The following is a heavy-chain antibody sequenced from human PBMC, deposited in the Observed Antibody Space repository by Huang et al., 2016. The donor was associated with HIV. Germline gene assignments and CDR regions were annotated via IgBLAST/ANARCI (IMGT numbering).Heavy chain of an antibody. J-gene: IGHJ4*02. CDR3: AKYGRDGYLH. Sequence: QVRLVESGGGVVQPGRSLRLSCEAAGFTFNHDGMYWVRQAPGNGLEAGAIISYDEKNIYYEDSVKGRFTISRDISKSTLYLQMNSLRLEDTAVYYCAKYGRDGYLHWGQGTLVTVSS. D-gene: IGHD3-10*02. V-gene: IGHV3-30*18. CDR1: GFTFNHDG. CDR2: ISYDEKNI.